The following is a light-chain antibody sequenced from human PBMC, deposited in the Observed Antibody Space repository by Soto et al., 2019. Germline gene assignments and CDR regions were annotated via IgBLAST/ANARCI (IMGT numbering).Light chain of an antibody. J-gene: IGKJ3*01. CDR2: WAS. V-gene: IGKV4-1*01. CDR1: QSGLYSSNNKNY. Sequence: DIVMTQSPDSLAVSLGERATINCKSSQSGLYSSNNKNYIAWYQQKPGQPPKLLIYWASTRESGVPDRFSGSGSGTDFTLTISRLQAEDVAVYYCQQYYSTPFTFGPGTKVDIK. CDR3: QQYYSTPFT.